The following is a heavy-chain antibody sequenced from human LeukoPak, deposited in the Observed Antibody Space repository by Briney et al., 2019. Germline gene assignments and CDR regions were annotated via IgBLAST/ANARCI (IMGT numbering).Heavy chain of an antibody. D-gene: IGHD3-10*01. Sequence: GGSLRLSCAASGFTFSSYSMNWVRQAPGKGLEWVSYISSSSSTIYYADSVKGRFTISRDNAKNSLYLQMNSLRAEDTAVYYCARDRFINYYGSGSYLDYFDYWGQGTLVTVSS. CDR1: GFTFSSYS. CDR3: ARDRFINYYGSGSYLDYFDY. V-gene: IGHV3-48*01. J-gene: IGHJ4*02. CDR2: ISSSSSTI.